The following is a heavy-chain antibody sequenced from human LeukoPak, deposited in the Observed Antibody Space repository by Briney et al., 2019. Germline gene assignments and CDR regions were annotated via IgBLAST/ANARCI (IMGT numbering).Heavy chain of an antibody. Sequence: RGRSLRLSCAASGFTFSSYGMHWVRQAPGKGLEGVAVISYDGSNKYYADPVKGRFTISRENSKNTLYLQMNSLRAEDTAVYYCARPAYGSGSYYTRDVWGKGTTVTVSS. CDR2: ISYDGSNK. CDR1: GFTFSSYG. CDR3: ARPAYGSGSYYTRDV. D-gene: IGHD3-10*01. V-gene: IGHV3-30*03. J-gene: IGHJ6*04.